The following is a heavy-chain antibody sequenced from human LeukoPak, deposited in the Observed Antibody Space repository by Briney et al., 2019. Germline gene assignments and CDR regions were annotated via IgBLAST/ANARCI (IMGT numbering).Heavy chain of an antibody. CDR1: GFTFSSYG. CDR2: ISYDGSNK. CDR3: VRVAYYDILGWFDP. V-gene: IGHV3-30*03. J-gene: IGHJ5*02. D-gene: IGHD3-9*01. Sequence: GGSLRLSCAASGFTFSSYGMHCVRQAPGKGLEWVAVISYDGSNKYYADSVKGRFTISRDNSKNTLYLQMNSLRAEDTAVYYCVRVAYYDILGWFDPWGQGTLVTVSS.